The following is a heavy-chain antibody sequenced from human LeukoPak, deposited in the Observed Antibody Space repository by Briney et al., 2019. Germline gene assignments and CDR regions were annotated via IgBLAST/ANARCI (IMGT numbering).Heavy chain of an antibody. CDR2: IRYDGSNK. CDR3: AKADYGDPQAPYA. Sequence: GGSLRLSCAASGFTFSSYGMHWVRQAPGKGLEWVAFIRYDGSNKYYADSVKGRFTISRDNSKNTLYLQMNSLRAEDTAVYYCAKADYGDPQAPYAGGQGTLVTVSS. CDR1: GFTFSSYG. J-gene: IGHJ4*02. V-gene: IGHV3-30*02. D-gene: IGHD4-17*01.